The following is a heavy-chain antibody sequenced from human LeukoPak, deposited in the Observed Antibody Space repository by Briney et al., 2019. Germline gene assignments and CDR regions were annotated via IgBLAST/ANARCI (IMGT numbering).Heavy chain of an antibody. Sequence: SETLSLTCTVSGGSISSYYWSWIRQPPGKGLEWIGYIYYSGSTYYNPSLKSRVTISVDTSKNQFSLKLSSVTAADTAVYYCARGGYVWGSNYFDYWGQGTLVTVSS. J-gene: IGHJ4*02. V-gene: IGHV4-59*08. CDR1: GGSISSYY. D-gene: IGHD3-16*01. CDR3: ARGGYVWGSNYFDY. CDR2: IYYSGST.